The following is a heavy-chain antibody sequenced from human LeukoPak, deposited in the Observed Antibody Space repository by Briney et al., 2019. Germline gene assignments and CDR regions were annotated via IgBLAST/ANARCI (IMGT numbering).Heavy chain of an antibody. V-gene: IGHV3-74*01. Sequence: GGSLRLSCATSGFTFSRYWMQWVRQAPGKGLEWVSRIGSAASATSYADSVKGRFAISRDNAKNTLYLQMNSLSAEDTAVYCCARVDDRSGYQSDYWGQGTLVTVSS. CDR3: ARVDDRSGYQSDY. D-gene: IGHD3-22*01. J-gene: IGHJ4*02. CDR2: IGSAASAT. CDR1: GFTFSRYW.